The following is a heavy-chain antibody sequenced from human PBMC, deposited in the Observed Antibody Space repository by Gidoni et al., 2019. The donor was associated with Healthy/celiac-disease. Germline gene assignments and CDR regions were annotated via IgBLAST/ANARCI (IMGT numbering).Heavy chain of an antibody. J-gene: IGHJ5*02. D-gene: IGHD2-15*01. V-gene: IGHV3-21*01. CDR3: ATQAATMRFDP. CDR2: IRSSSSYI. Sequence: EVQLVESGGCLVKPGGSLRLSCVASVLTFSSYSMNWVRQAPGKGLEWVSSIRSSSSYIYYADSVKGRFTISRDNAKNSLYLQMNSLRAEDTAVYYCATQAATMRFDPWGQGTLVTVSS. CDR1: VLTFSSYS.